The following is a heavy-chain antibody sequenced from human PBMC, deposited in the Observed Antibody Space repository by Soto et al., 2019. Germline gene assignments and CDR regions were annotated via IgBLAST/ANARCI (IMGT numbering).Heavy chain of an antibody. CDR3: ARRQYYDFWSGSKNYYGMDV. D-gene: IGHD3-3*01. V-gene: IGHV1-18*01. CDR2: ISAYNGNT. CDR1: GYTFTSYV. J-gene: IGHJ6*02. Sequence: RASVNVSCKASGYTFTSYVISWVRPAPGRGLEWMGWISAYNGNTNYEQKLQGRVTMTTDTSTSTAYMELRSLRSDDTAVYYCARRQYYDFWSGSKNYYGMDVWGQGTTVTVSS.